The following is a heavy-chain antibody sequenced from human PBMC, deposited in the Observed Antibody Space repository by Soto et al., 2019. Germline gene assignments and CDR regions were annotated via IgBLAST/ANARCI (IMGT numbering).Heavy chain of an antibody. D-gene: IGHD5-12*01. Sequence: SVKVSCKASGGTFSSYAISWVQQSPGQGLEWMGGIIPIFGTTNYAQKFQGRVTITADESTSTAYMELSSLSSEDTAVYYCARGTAYSGSALHYKYYYGMDVWGQGTTVTVSS. CDR2: IIPIFGTT. CDR3: ARGTAYSGSALHYKYYYGMDV. CDR1: GGTFSSYA. V-gene: IGHV1-69*13. J-gene: IGHJ6*02.